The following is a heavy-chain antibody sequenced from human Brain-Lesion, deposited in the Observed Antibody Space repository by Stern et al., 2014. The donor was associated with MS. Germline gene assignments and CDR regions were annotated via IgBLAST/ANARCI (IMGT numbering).Heavy chain of an antibody. CDR3: ARHDGWLPHY. V-gene: IGHV4-39*01. J-gene: IGHJ4*02. D-gene: IGHD5-12*01. Sequence: VQLVESGPGLVKPSETLSLTCSVSGGSISRSTYYWGWIRQPTGKGLEWIGSIYYSGTTYYNPSLKSRVTIDTSTNQFSLGLPSVTAADTAVYYCARHDGWLPHYWSQGTLVTVSS. CDR2: IYYSGTT. CDR1: GGSISRSTYY.